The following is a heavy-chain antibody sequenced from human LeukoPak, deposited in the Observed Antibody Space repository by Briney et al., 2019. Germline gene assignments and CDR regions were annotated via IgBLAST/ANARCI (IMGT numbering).Heavy chain of an antibody. CDR1: GFTVSGNY. J-gene: IGHJ4*02. Sequence: GGSLRLSCAASGFTVSGNYMSWVRQAPGKGLEWVSAIFGDDSTYYAGSVKGRFTISSDNSKNTLFLQMNSLRAEDTAMYYCARGTYSSGCFLYWGQGTLLTVSS. CDR2: IFGDDST. CDR3: ARGTYSSGCFLY. V-gene: IGHV3-53*01. D-gene: IGHD6-19*01.